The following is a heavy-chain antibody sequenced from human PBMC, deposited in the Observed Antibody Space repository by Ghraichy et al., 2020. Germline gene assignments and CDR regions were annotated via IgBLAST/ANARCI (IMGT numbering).Heavy chain of an antibody. CDR1: GYSFTRNA. V-gene: IGHV1-3*01. J-gene: IGHJ5*02. CDR2: INAGNGHT. Sequence: ASVKVSCKASGYSFTRNALHWVRQAPGQRPEWMGWINAGNGHTQVSDNFQGRVSITRDTSATTVYMELTGLRSEDAGVYLCARAIDVPGTFWFDPWGQGTQVTVSS. D-gene: IGHD6-19*01. CDR3: ARAIDVPGTFWFDP.